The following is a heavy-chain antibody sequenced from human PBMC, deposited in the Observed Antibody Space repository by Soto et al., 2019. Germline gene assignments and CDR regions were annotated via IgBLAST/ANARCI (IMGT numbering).Heavy chain of an antibody. CDR3: ARDRGSSWSNDAFDI. J-gene: IGHJ3*02. CDR1: GGSISGYY. D-gene: IGHD6-13*01. Sequence: SETLSLTCTISGGSISGYYWTWIRQSPGKGLEYIGYIYSGNTNYNPSLNSRVTISVDTSKNQFSLKLSSVTAADTAVYYCARDRGSSWSNDAFDIWGQGTMVTVSS. CDR2: IYSGNT. V-gene: IGHV4-59*01.